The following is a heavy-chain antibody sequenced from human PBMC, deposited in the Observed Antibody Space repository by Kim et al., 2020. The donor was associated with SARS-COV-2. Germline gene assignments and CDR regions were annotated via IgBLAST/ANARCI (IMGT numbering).Heavy chain of an antibody. CDR1: GGSFSGYY. CDR2: INHSGST. CDR3: ARGVGDFWMRLGFDY. D-gene: IGHD3-3*01. Sequence: SETLSLTCAVYGGSFSGYYWSWIRQPPGKGLEWIGEINHSGSTNYNPSLKSRVTISVDTSKNQFSLKLSSVTAADTAVYYCARGVGDFWMRLGFDYWGQGTLVTVSS. J-gene: IGHJ4*02. V-gene: IGHV4-34*01.